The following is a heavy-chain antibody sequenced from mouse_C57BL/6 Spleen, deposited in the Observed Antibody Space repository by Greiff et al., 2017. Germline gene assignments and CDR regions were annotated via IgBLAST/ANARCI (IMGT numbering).Heavy chain of an antibody. CDR2: ISSGGSYT. V-gene: IGHV5-6*01. CDR1: GFTFSSYG. CDR3: ARGSGYDYDGRAWFAY. J-gene: IGHJ3*01. D-gene: IGHD2-4*01. Sequence: EVKLMESGGDLVKPGGSLKLSCAASGFTFSSYGMSWVRQTPDKRLEWVATISSGGSYTYYPESVKGRFTISRDNAKNTLYLQMSSLKSEDTAMYYCARGSGYDYDGRAWFAYWGQGTLVTVSA.